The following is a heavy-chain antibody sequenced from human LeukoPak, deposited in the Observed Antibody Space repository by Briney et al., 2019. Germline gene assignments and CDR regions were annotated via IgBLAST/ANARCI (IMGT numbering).Heavy chain of an antibody. CDR3: ARVRVPGGYDSSGSFDY. CDR1: GGTFSSYA. Sequence: GASVKVSCKASGGTFSSYAISWVRQAPGQGLEWMGGIIPIFGTANYAQKFQGRVTMTRDTSTSTVYMELSSLRSEDTAVYYCARVRVPGGYDSSGSFDYWGQGTLVTVSS. CDR2: IIPIFGTA. D-gene: IGHD3-22*01. J-gene: IGHJ4*02. V-gene: IGHV1-69*05.